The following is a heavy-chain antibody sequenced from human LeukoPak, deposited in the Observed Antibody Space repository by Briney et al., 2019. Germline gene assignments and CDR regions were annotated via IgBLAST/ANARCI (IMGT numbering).Heavy chain of an antibody. V-gene: IGHV4-34*01. D-gene: IGHD4-17*01. Sequence: SETLSLTCAVYGGSFSGYYWSWIRQPPGKGLEWIGEINHSGSTNYNPSLKSRVTISVDTSKNQFSLKLSSVTAAETAAYYCARSVRTYFDYWGQGTLVTVSS. CDR2: INHSGST. J-gene: IGHJ4*02. CDR1: GGSFSGYY. CDR3: ARSVRTYFDY.